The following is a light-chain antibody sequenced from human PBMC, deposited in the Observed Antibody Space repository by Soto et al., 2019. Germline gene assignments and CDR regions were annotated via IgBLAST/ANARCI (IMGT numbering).Light chain of an antibody. V-gene: IGKV3-15*01. CDR3: QQYGNWYT. CDR1: QSVSSN. Sequence: EIVLTQSPATLSVSPGERATLSCRSSQSVSSNLAWYQQQPGQTPRLLSFGASNRATGIPARFSASGSGTEFTLTISSLQSEDFAVYYCQQYGNWYTFGQGTKLEIK. J-gene: IGKJ2*01. CDR2: GAS.